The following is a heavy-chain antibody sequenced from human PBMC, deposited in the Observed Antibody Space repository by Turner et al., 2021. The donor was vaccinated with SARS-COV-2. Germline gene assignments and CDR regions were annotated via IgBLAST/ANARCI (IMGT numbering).Heavy chain of an antibody. CDR2: IYPDDSDT. Sequence: EVQLVQSGAELKKPGESLKISCKGSGYIFSGFWIGWVRQMPGKGLEWMGIIYPDDSDTRYSPSFQGQVTISADKSINTAYLQWSSLKASDTAMYYCARQKDCSGGSCFVFGDAFDIWGQGTMVTVSS. D-gene: IGHD2-15*01. V-gene: IGHV5-51*01. CDR1: GYIFSGFW. CDR3: ARQKDCSGGSCFVFGDAFDI. J-gene: IGHJ3*02.